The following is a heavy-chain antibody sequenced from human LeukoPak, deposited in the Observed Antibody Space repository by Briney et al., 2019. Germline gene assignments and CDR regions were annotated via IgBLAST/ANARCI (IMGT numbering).Heavy chain of an antibody. CDR2: IIPIFGTA. D-gene: IGHD6-13*01. V-gene: IGHV1-69*13. CDR3: AREIAAAGMGLDY. J-gene: IGHJ4*02. Sequence: SVKVSCKASGGTFSSYAISWVRQAPGQGLEWMGGIIPIFGTANYAQKFQGRVTITADESTSTAYMELSSLRSEDTAVYYCAREIAAAGMGLDYWGQGTLVTVSS. CDR1: GGTFSSYA.